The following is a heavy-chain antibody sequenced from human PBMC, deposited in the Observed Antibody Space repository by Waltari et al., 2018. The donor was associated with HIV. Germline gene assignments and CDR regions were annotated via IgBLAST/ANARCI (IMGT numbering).Heavy chain of an antibody. D-gene: IGHD3-16*02. CDR2: INHSGST. CDR3: ARALGYDYVWGSYRYTPRGWYFDL. V-gene: IGHV4-34*01. CDR1: GGSFSGYY. J-gene: IGHJ2*01. Sequence: QVQLQQWGAGLLKPSETLSLTCAVYGGSFSGYYWSWIRQPPGKGLAWIGEINHSGSTNYNPSLKSRITISVDTSKNQFSLKLSSVTAADTAVYYCARALGYDYVWGSYRYTPRGWYFDLWGRGTLVTVSS.